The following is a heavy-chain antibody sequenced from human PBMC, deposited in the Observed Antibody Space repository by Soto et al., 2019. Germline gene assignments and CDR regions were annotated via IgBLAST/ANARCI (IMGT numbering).Heavy chain of an antibody. V-gene: IGHV3-33*01. Sequence: GGSLRLSCAASGFTFSSYGMHWVRQAPGKGLEWVAVIWYDGSNKYYADPVKGRFTISRDNSKNTLYLQMNSLRAEDTAVYYCAREDLYFGDYVHYFDYWGQGTLVTVSS. CDR3: AREDLYFGDYVHYFDY. CDR2: IWYDGSNK. CDR1: GFTFSSYG. J-gene: IGHJ4*02. D-gene: IGHD4-17*01.